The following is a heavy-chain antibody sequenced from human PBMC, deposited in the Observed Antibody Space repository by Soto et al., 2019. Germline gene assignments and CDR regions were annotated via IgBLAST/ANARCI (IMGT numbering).Heavy chain of an antibody. CDR2: IYHSGSN. D-gene: IGHD1-26*01. V-gene: IGHV4-38-2*02. CDR3: ARDGVSGSHGDAFDI. J-gene: IGHJ3*02. Sequence: PETLSLTCAVSGYSISSGYYWGWIRQPPGKGLEWIGSIYHSGSNYYNPSLKSRVTISVDTSKDQFSLKLSSVTAADTAVYYCARDGVSGSHGDAFDIWGQGTMVTVSS. CDR1: GYSISSGYY.